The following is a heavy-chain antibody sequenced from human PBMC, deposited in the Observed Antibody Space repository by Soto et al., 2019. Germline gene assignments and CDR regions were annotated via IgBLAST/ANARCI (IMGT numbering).Heavy chain of an antibody. CDR3: AKIFVAVAGPYFDY. D-gene: IGHD6-19*01. CDR2: ISNDGSNK. V-gene: IGHV3-30*18. CDR1: GFTFTDYW. J-gene: IGHJ4*02. Sequence: GGSLRLSCAASGFTFTDYWTHWVRQAPGKGLEWVAVISNDGSNKYYADSVKGRFTISRDNSKNTLYLQMNSLRAEDTAVYYCAKIFVAVAGPYFDYWGQGTLVTVSS.